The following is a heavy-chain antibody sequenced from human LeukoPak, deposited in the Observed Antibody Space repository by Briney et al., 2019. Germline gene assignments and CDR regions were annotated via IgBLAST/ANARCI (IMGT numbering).Heavy chain of an antibody. Sequence: GGSLRLSCAASGFTFSSYGMHWVRQAPGKGLEWVAVISYDGSNKYYADSVKGRFTISRDNSKNTLYLQMNSLRAEDTAVYYCAKALIVGADVDDYWGQGTLVTVSS. CDR3: AKALIVGADVDDY. V-gene: IGHV3-30*18. D-gene: IGHD1-26*01. CDR2: ISYDGSNK. J-gene: IGHJ4*02. CDR1: GFTFSSYG.